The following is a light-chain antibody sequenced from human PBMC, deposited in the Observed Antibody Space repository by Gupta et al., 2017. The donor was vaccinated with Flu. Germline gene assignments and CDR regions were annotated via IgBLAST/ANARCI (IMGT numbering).Light chain of an antibody. CDR2: TDS. CDR3: QVWDSSSNLLV. Sequence: GNNSRNKSVHWVQQRPGQAPVLVVYTDSGRPSGIPVRFSGSNSENTATLTITRVEAGDEADYYCQVWDSSSNLLVFGGGTKLTVL. J-gene: IGLJ2*01. CDR1: NSRNKS. V-gene: IGLV3-21*02.